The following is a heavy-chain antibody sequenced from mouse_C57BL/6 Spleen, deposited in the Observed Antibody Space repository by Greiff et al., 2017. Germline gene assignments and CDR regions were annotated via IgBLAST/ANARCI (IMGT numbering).Heavy chain of an antibody. Sequence: DVHLVESGGGLVKPGGSLKLSCAASGFTFSDYGMHWVRQAPEKGLEWVAYISSGSSTIYYADTVKGRFTISRDNAKNTLFLQMTSLRSEDTAMYYCASLRRGYFDVWGTGTTVTVSS. J-gene: IGHJ1*03. CDR1: GFTFSDYG. D-gene: IGHD2-12*01. V-gene: IGHV5-17*01. CDR3: ASLRRGYFDV. CDR2: ISSGSSTI.